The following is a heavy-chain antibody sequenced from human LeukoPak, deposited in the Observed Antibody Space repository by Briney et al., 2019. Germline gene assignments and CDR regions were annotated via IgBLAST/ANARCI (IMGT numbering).Heavy chain of an antibody. D-gene: IGHD5-24*01. Sequence: PSETLSLTCAVYGGSFSGYYWSWIRQPPGKGLEWIGEINHSGSTNYNPSLKSRVTISVDTSKNQFSLKLSSVTAADTAVYYCARGQGDGYNPYYYYYYYMDVWGKGTTVTVSS. V-gene: IGHV4-34*01. CDR3: ARGQGDGYNPYYYYYYYMDV. CDR1: GGSFSGYY. J-gene: IGHJ6*03. CDR2: INHSGST.